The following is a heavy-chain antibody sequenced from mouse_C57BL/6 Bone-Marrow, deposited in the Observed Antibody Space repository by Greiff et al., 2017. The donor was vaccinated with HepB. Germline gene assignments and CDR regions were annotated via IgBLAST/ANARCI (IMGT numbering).Heavy chain of an antibody. V-gene: IGHV1-81*01. J-gene: IGHJ4*01. D-gene: IGHD2-5*01. Sequence: QSCKASGYTFTSYGISWVKQRTGQGLEWIGEIYPRSGNTYYNEKFKGKATLTADKSSSTAYMELRSLTSEDSAVYFCARSGYSNYAMDYWGQGTSVTVSS. CDR2: IYPRSGNT. CDR3: ARSGYSNYAMDY. CDR1: GYTFTSYG.